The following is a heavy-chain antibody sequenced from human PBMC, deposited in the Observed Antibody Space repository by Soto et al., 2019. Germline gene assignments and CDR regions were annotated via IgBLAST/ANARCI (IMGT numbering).Heavy chain of an antibody. CDR3: AGVEVGATENFDY. Sequence: SETLSLTCAVYGGSFSGYYWSWIRQPPGKGLEWIGEINHSGSTNYNPSLKSRVTISVDTSKNQFSLKLSSVTAADTAVYYRAGVEVGATENFDYWGQGTLVTVSS. CDR1: GGSFSGYY. D-gene: IGHD1-26*01. CDR2: INHSGST. J-gene: IGHJ4*02. V-gene: IGHV4-34*01.